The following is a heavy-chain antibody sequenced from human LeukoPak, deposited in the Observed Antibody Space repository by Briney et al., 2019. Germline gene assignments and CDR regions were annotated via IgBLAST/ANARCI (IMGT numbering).Heavy chain of an antibody. CDR3: AHSSGIIQFVY. CDR2: IYWNDDK. Sequence: ESGPTLVKPTQTLTLTCTFSGFSLSTSGVGVGWIGQPPGKALDWLALIYWNDDKRYSPSLKSRLTITKDTSKNQVVLTMTNMDPVDTATYYCAHSSGIIQFVYWGQGTLVTVSS. J-gene: IGHJ4*02. V-gene: IGHV2-5*01. CDR1: GFSLSTSGVG. D-gene: IGHD3-3*01.